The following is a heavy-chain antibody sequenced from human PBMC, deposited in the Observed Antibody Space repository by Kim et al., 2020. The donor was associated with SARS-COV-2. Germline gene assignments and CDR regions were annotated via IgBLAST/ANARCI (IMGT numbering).Heavy chain of an antibody. D-gene: IGHD5-12*01. J-gene: IGHJ4*02. Sequence: PSFQGQVTISADKSISTAYLQWSSLKASDTAMYYCARLSHIVATPYYFDYWGQGTLVTVSS. CDR3: ARLSHIVATPYYFDY. V-gene: IGHV5-51*01.